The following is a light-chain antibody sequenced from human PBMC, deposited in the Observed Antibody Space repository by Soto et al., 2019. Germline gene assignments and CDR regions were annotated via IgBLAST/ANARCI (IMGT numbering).Light chain of an antibody. J-gene: IGLJ1*01. CDR1: SSDVGGYNY. V-gene: IGLV2-14*01. CDR3: SSYASSSSYV. Sequence: QSALTHPASVSGSPVQSITISCTGTSSDVGGYNYVSWYQQHPGKAPKLMIYEVSNRPSGVSNRFSGSKSGNTASLTISGLQAEDEADYYCSSYASSSSYVFGTGTKVTVL. CDR2: EVS.